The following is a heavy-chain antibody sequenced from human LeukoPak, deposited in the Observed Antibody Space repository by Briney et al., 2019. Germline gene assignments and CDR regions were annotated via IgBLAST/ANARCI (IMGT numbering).Heavy chain of an antibody. CDR2: IKQDGSEK. CDR3: ARERGVGATDAFDI. V-gene: IGHV3-7*01. D-gene: IGHD1-26*01. CDR1: GFTFSSYW. J-gene: IGHJ3*02. Sequence: PGGSLRLSCVASGFTFSSYWMSWVRQAPGKGLEWVANIKQDGSEKYYVDSVKGRFTISRDNAKNSLYLQMNSLRAEDTAVYYCARERGVGATDAFDIWGQGTMVTVSS.